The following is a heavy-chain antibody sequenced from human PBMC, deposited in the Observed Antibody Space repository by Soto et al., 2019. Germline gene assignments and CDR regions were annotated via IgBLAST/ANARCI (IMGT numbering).Heavy chain of an antibody. CDR3: ARTYYYDSSGYYYPTHFDY. V-gene: IGHV4-34*01. D-gene: IGHD3-22*01. CDR2: INHSGST. CDR1: GGSFSGYY. J-gene: IGHJ4*02. Sequence: SETLSLTCAVYGGSFSGYYWSWIRQPPGKGLEWIGEINHSGSTNYNPSLKGRVTIPVDTSKNQFSLKLGSVTAADTAVYYCARTYYYDSSGYYYPTHFDYWGQGTLVTVSS.